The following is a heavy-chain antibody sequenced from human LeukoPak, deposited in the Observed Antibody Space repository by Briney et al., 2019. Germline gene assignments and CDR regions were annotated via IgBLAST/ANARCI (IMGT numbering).Heavy chain of an antibody. CDR1: GFTFSSYG. V-gene: IGHV3-30*18. CDR3: AKDRSSAKDY. CDR2: ISYDGSNK. J-gene: IGHJ4*02. Sequence: GGSLRLSCAASGFTFSSYGMHWVRQAPGKGLEWVAVISYDGSNKYYADSVKGRFTISRDNSKNTLYLQVNSLRAEDTAVYYCAKDRSSAKDYWGQGTLVTVSS. D-gene: IGHD6-13*01.